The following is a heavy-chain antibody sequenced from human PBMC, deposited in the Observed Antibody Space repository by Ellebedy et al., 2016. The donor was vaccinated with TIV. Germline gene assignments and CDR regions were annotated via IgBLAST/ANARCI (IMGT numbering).Heavy chain of an antibody. J-gene: IGHJ4*02. CDR1: GDSISSGSYY. CDR2: IYYDGST. D-gene: IGHD5-24*01. CDR3: ARLGRDAYNDFDY. Sequence: GSLRLSCTVSGDSISSGSYYWGWIRQPPGKGLEWIGSIYYDGSTYYNPSLKSRVTIPVDMSKNQFSLKLSSVTAADTAVYYCARLGRDAYNDFDYWGQGTLVTVSS. V-gene: IGHV4-39*07.